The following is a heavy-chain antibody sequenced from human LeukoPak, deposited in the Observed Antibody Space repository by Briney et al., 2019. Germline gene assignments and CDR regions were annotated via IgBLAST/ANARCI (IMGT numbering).Heavy chain of an antibody. CDR3: AKSTDIVVVVTAFDY. D-gene: IGHD2-21*02. J-gene: IGHJ4*02. CDR2: ISWNSGSI. V-gene: IGHV3-9*01. Sequence: GRSLRLSCAASGFTFDDYAMHWVRQAPGKGLEWVSGISWNSGSIGYADSVKGRFTISRDNAKNSLYLQMNSLRAEDTALYYCAKSTDIVVVVTAFDYWGQGTLVTVSS. CDR1: GFTFDDYA.